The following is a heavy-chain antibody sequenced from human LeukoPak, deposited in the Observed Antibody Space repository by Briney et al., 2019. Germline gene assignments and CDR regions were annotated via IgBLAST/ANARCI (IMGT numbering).Heavy chain of an antibody. J-gene: IGHJ4*02. Sequence: PGGSLRLSCAASGFTFTSYTINWVRQAPGKGLEWVAATWYDGSNEYYADSVKGRFTISRDNSKNTVYLVLNSLRVEDTAVYYCARDMNMGYWGQGTLVTVSS. D-gene: IGHD1/OR15-1a*01. CDR2: TWYDGSNE. V-gene: IGHV3-33*01. CDR3: ARDMNMGY. CDR1: GFTFTSYT.